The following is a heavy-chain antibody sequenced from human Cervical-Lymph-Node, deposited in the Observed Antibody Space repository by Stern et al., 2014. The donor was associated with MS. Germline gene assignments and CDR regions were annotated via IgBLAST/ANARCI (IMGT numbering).Heavy chain of an antibody. CDR2: IWNDGSKE. CDR1: GLTFSTSV. Sequence: MQLVESGGGVVQPGRSLRLSCVASGLTFSTSVMHWVRQAPGKGLEWVAVIWNDGSKEHFTESVKCRFSTSRDTAKNTLHLQMSSLRAEDTAVYFCATSTASDAFDIWGQGTLVTVSS. CDR3: ATSTASDAFDI. V-gene: IGHV3-33*01. J-gene: IGHJ3*02. D-gene: IGHD2/OR15-2a*01.